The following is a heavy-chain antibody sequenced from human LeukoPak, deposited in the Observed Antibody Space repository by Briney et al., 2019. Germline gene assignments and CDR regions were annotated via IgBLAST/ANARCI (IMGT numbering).Heavy chain of an antibody. CDR2: IRSKAYGETA. V-gene: IGHV3-49*04. Sequence: PGGSLRLSCAVSGFTFSNAWMSWVRQAPGKGLEWVGFIRSKAYGETADYAASVKGRFTISRDDSKAIAYLQMNSLKTEDTAVYHCTRDRGAYNLYDYWGQGTLVTVSS. J-gene: IGHJ4*02. CDR1: GFTFSNAW. CDR3: TRDRGAYNLYDY. D-gene: IGHD1-1*01.